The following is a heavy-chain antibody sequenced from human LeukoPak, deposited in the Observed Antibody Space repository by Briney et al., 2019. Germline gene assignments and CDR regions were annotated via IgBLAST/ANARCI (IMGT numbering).Heavy chain of an antibody. CDR2: FNHSGST. Sequence: PSETLSLNCAVYGGSFSGYSWTWIRQPPGKGLERIGEFNHSGSTNYNPSLKSRVTISVDTSKNQFSLKLTSVTAADTAVYYCARVRLPPYYYYYYYMDVWGKGTTVTVSS. CDR1: GGSFSGYS. J-gene: IGHJ6*03. D-gene: IGHD5-18*01. CDR3: ARVRLPPYYYYYYYMDV. V-gene: IGHV4-34*01.